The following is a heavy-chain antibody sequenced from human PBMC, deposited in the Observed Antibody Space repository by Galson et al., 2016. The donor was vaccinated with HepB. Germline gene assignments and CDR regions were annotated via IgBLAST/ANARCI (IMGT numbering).Heavy chain of an antibody. V-gene: IGHV3-66*01. D-gene: IGHD3-10*01. CDR1: GFTVSSNF. CDR2: IHGGGNT. J-gene: IGHJ4*02. CDR3: AALGAGGEWFGETPLDS. Sequence: SLRLSCAASGFTVSSNFMNWVRQAPGKGLEWVSVIHGGGNTYYADAVKGRFIISRDTSKSTLYLQMNSLRADDTALYYCAALGAGGEWFGETPLDSWGQGTLVAVSS.